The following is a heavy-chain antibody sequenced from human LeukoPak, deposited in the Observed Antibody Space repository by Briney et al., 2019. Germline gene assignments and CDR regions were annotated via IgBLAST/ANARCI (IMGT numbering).Heavy chain of an antibody. D-gene: IGHD3-3*01. V-gene: IGHV4-34*01. CDR3: ARSPYYDFWSGYYTGYYYGMDV. CDR1: GGSFSGYY. J-gene: IGHJ6*02. CDR2: INHRGST. Sequence: SETLSLTCAVYGGSFSGYYWSWIRQPPGKGLEWIGEINHRGSTNYNPSLKSRVTISVDTSKNQFSLKLSSVTAADTAVYCCARSPYYDFWSGYYTGYYYGMDVWGQGTTVTVSS.